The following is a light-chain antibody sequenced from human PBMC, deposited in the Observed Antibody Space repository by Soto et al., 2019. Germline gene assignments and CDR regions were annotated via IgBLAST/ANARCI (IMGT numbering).Light chain of an antibody. CDR3: QQYGSSPLT. V-gene: IGKV3-20*01. CDR1: QSVSSSY. J-gene: IGKJ4*01. CDR2: DAS. Sequence: EIVLTQSPGTLSLSPGERSTLSCSASQSVSSSYLAWYQQKPGQAPRLLIYDASSRATGIPDRFSGSGSGTDFTLTISRLEPEDFAVYYCQQYGSSPLTFGGGTKVDI.